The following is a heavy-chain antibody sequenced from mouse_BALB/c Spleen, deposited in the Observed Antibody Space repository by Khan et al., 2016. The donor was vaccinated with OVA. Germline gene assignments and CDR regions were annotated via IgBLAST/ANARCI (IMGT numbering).Heavy chain of an antibody. D-gene: IGHD2-3*01. V-gene: IGHV1-84*02. CDR2: IYPGNDNT. Sequence: QVQLQQSGPELVKPGASVKISCKASGYTFTYYYINWVKQKPGQGLEWIGWIYPGNDNTKYNEKVKDMATLNVETSSNIAFMQLRLLTSEDTSFYFCARGGYDSKSLFDYWGQGTTLTVSA. CDR3: ARGGYDSKSLFDY. CDR1: GYTFTYYY. J-gene: IGHJ2*01.